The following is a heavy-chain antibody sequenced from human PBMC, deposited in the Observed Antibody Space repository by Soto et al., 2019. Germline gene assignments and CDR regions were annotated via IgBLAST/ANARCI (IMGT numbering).Heavy chain of an antibody. J-gene: IGHJ2*01. V-gene: IGHV1-46*01. CDR3: ARDKGGIASAGTDWYFDL. D-gene: IGHD6-13*01. CDR2: INPSGGST. Sequence: QVQLVQSGAEVKKPGASVKVSCKASGYTFTSYYMHWVRQAPGQGLECMGIINPSGGSTSYAQRFQGRVTSSRATSTSTVYMELSSLRSEDTAVYYCARDKGGIASAGTDWYFDLWGRGTLVTVSS. CDR1: GYTFTSYY.